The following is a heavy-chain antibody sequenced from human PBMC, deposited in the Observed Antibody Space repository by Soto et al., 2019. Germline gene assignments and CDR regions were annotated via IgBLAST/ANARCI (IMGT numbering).Heavy chain of an antibody. CDR2: IRSKANSYAT. V-gene: IGHV3-73*01. D-gene: IGHD6-19*01. J-gene: IGHJ4*02. CDR3: TRPSSGWYHFDY. Sequence: GGSLRLSCAASGFTFSGSAMHWVRQASGKGLEWVGRIRSKANSYATAYAASVKGRFTISRDDSKNTAYLQMNSLKTEDTAVYYCTRPSSGWYHFDYWGQGTLVTVSS. CDR1: GFTFSGSA.